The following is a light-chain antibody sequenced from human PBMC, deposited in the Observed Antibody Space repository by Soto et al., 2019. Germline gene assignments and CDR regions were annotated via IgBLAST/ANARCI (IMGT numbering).Light chain of an antibody. J-gene: IGKJ1*01. Sequence: VLTQSPGTLSLSPGERATLSCRASQTVRNNYLAWYQQKPGQAPRLLIYDASKRAIGIPARFSGSGSGTDFTLTISSLEPEDFAVYYCQQRSNWPKTFGQGTKVDIK. V-gene: IGKV3-11*01. CDR1: QTVRNNY. CDR3: QQRSNWPKT. CDR2: DAS.